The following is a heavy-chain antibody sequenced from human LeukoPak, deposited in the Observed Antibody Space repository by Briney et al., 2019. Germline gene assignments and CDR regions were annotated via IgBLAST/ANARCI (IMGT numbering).Heavy chain of an antibody. Sequence: ASVKVSCKASGYTFTSYYMHWVRQAPGQGLEWMGIINPSGGSTSYAQKFQGRVTMTRDTSTSTVYMELSSLRSEDTALYYCTTDRRDSLVQAQFDYWGQGTLVTVSS. CDR3: TTDRRDSLVQAQFDY. CDR2: INPSGGST. D-gene: IGHD3-22*01. V-gene: IGHV1-46*01. J-gene: IGHJ4*02. CDR1: GYTFTSYY.